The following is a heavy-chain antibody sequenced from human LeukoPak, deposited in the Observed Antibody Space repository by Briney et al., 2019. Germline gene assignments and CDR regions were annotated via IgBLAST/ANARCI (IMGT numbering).Heavy chain of an antibody. Sequence: GGSLRLSCAASGFTFSSYPMSWVRQAPGKGLGWVSLISSSGGSTYYADSVRGRFTISRDKAKSTLYLQMDSLRAEDTALYYCARERVTTTTFDYWGQGTLVTVSS. CDR3: ARERVTTTTFDY. CDR1: GFTFSSYP. V-gene: IGHV3-23*01. D-gene: IGHD4-11*01. CDR2: ISSSGGST. J-gene: IGHJ4*02.